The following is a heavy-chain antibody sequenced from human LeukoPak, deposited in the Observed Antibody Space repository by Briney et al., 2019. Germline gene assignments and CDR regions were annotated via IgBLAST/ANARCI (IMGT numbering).Heavy chain of an antibody. V-gene: IGHV1-2*02. D-gene: IGHD2-2*01. Sequence: ASVKVSCKASGYTFTGYYMHWVRQAPGQGVEWMGWINPNSGGTNYAQKFQGRVTMTRDTSISTAYMELSRLRSDDTAVYYCARDGGYCSSTSCLDVWGQGTTVTVSS. CDR3: ARDGGYCSSTSCLDV. CDR1: GYTFTGYY. J-gene: IGHJ6*02. CDR2: INPNSGGT.